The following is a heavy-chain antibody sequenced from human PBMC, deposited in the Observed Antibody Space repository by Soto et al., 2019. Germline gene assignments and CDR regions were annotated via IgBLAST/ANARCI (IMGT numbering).Heavy chain of an antibody. D-gene: IGHD5-12*01. CDR3: AQKRRVASITGYDF. Sequence: QITLKESGPPLVKPTEPLTLTCTFSGFSLSTPGVGVGWIRQPPGKALEWLALIYWDDNRLHSPTLKGRLTIPKETSKLQVVLTRTNMAPLATATYYCAQKRRVASITGYDFWGKGTLVTVSS. J-gene: IGHJ4*02. CDR2: IYWDDNR. V-gene: IGHV2-5*02. CDR1: GFSLSTPGVG.